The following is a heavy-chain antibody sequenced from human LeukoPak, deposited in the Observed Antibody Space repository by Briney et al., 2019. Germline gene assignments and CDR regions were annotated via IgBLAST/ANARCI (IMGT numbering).Heavy chain of an antibody. CDR2: INHSGST. D-gene: IGHD6-6*01. CDR3: ARGRGYSSSPVATGYFDY. V-gene: IGHV4-34*01. J-gene: IGHJ4*02. CDR1: GGSFSGYY. Sequence: PSETLSLTCAVYGGSFSGYYWSWSRQPPGKGLEWIGEINHSGSTNYNPSLKSRVTILVDTSKNQFSLKLSSVTAADTAVYYCARGRGYSSSPVATGYFDYWGQGTLVTVSS.